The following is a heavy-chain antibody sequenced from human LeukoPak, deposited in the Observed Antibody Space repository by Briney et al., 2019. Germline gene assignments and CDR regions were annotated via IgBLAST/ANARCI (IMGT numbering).Heavy chain of an antibody. J-gene: IGHJ6*03. V-gene: IGHV4-61*02. Sequence: SETLSLTCTVSGGSISSGSYYWTWIRQPAGKGLEWIGRIYARGSTNYNPSLKSRVTISVDTSKNQFSLKLSSVTAADTAVYYCARHSGYSGYDPSYYYYYYMDVWGKGTTVTISS. D-gene: IGHD5-12*01. CDR1: GGSISSGSYY. CDR2: IYARGST. CDR3: ARHSGYSGYDPSYYYYYYMDV.